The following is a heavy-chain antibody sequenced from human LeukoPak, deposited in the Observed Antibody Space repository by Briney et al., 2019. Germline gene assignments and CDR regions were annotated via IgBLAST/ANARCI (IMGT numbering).Heavy chain of an antibody. CDR3: ARKGAVVPDY. CDR1: GFRFSSYA. Sequence: GGSLRLSCAASGFRFSSYAMSWVRQAPGKGLEWVSYISSSSSTIYYADSVKGRFTISRDNAKNSLYLQMNSLRAEDTAVYYCARKGAVVPDYWGQGTLVTVSS. CDR2: ISSSSSTI. V-gene: IGHV3-48*04. D-gene: IGHD6-19*01. J-gene: IGHJ4*02.